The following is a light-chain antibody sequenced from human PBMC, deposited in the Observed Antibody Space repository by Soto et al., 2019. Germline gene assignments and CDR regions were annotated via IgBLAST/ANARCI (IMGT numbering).Light chain of an antibody. CDR3: QQSYSTPPLT. J-gene: IGKJ4*01. CDR2: AAS. CDR1: QSISSY. Sequence: DIQMTQSPSSLSASVGDRVTITCRASQSISSYLNWYQQKPGKAPKLLIYAASSLQSGVPSRFRCSGSGKDFPLTISSLQPEDFATYYCQQSYSTPPLTFGGGTKVEIK. V-gene: IGKV1-39*01.